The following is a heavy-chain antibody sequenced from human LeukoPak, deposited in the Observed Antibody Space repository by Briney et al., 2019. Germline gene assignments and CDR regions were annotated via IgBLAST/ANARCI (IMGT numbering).Heavy chain of an antibody. CDR3: ARTTETDTSSWYY. Sequence: SETLSLTCTVSGASINSGSYYWSWIRQPAGKGLEWIGRIYSSVSTNYNPSLKSRVTISLDTSNNQFSLKLSSVTAADTAVYYCARTTETDTSSWYYWGQGTLVTVSS. CDR1: GASINSGSYY. D-gene: IGHD6-13*01. V-gene: IGHV4-61*02. CDR2: IYSSVST. J-gene: IGHJ4*02.